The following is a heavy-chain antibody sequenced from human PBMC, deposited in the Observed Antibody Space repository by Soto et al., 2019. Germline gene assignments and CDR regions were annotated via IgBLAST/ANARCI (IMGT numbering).Heavy chain of an antibody. CDR2: IYYSGTT. V-gene: IGHV4-30-4*01. D-gene: IGHD3-10*01. CDR3: ARLIRFGDVFFDY. Sequence: QVQLQESGPGLVKPSQTLSLTCTVSGASISSSDHYWSWIRQPPGKGLEWIGYIYYSGTTYYNPSLKSRFTLSLDTSKSQFSLKLTSVTAADTAVYYCARLIRFGDVFFDYWGQGSLVTVSS. J-gene: IGHJ4*02. CDR1: GASISSSDHY.